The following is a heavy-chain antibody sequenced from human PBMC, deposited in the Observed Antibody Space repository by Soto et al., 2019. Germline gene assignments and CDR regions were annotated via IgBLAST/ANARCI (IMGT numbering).Heavy chain of an antibody. Sequence: QVQLVQSGAEVKNPGASVRISCKASGYTFTSYYVHWVRQAPGQGLEWMGIINPSGGITSYAQKFQGRVTMTWDTSTSRVYMELSSLRSEDTAVYFCAPQYYDISGYYRVSWGQGTLVTVSS. D-gene: IGHD3-22*01. CDR2: INPSGGIT. J-gene: IGHJ5*02. V-gene: IGHV1-46*01. CDR1: GYTFTSYY. CDR3: APQYYDISGYYRVS.